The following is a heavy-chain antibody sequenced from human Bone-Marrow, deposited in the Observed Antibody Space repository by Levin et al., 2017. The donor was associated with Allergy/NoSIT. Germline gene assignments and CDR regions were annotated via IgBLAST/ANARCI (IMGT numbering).Heavy chain of an antibody. V-gene: IGHV1-8*01. CDR1: GYTFTTYN. J-gene: IGHJ4*02. Sequence: HGESLKISCKASGYTFTTYNINWVRQATGQGLEWMGWMNPNSGNTGYAEKFQGRVTMTRDTSINTAYMELSSLRSEDTAVYYCARVIGAAGVWGQGTLVTVSS. D-gene: IGHD6-13*01. CDR2: MNPNSGNT. CDR3: ARVIGAAGV.